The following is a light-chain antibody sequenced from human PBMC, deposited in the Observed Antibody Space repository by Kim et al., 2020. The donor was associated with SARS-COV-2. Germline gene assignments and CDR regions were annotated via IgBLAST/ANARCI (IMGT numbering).Light chain of an antibody. CDR2: GKN. Sequence: ALGPTVSFTCQGDSLSTSDAGWYQQRPGQAPVLVIYGKNNRPSGIPDRFSGSSSGDTASLTITGAQAEDEADYYRNSRDSSGNLYVFGTGTKVTVL. CDR3: NSRDSSGNLYV. V-gene: IGLV3-19*01. J-gene: IGLJ1*01. CDR1: SLSTSD.